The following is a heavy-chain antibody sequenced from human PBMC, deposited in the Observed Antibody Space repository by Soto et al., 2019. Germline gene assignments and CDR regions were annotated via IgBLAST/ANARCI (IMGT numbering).Heavy chain of an antibody. J-gene: IGHJ4*02. V-gene: IGHV3-33*01. CDR2: IWHDGNSQ. CDR1: GFSFSSYG. Sequence: QVKVVESGGGVVQPGGSLRLSCVSSGFSFSSYGFHWVRQAPGKGLEWVALIWHDGNSQYYEDAVKGRFTIARDNFKKTLSLEMKNLRVEDSAIYYCVRSGFAAAALSGHWGQGTQVTVSS. D-gene: IGHD6-25*01. CDR3: VRSGFAAAALSGH.